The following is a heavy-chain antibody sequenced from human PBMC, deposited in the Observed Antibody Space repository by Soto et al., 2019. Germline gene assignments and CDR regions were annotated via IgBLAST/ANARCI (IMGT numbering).Heavy chain of an antibody. CDR1: GGTFSSYA. CDR2: IIPIFGTA. V-gene: IGHV1-69*12. D-gene: IGHD2-8*01. Sequence: QVQLVQSGAEVKKPGSSVKVSCKASGGTFSSYAISWVRQAPGQGLEWMGGIIPIFGTANYAQKFQGRVTITADESTSTAYMELSSLRSEDTAVYYCARAQEYCTNGVCYLDAFDIWGQGTMVTVSS. J-gene: IGHJ3*02. CDR3: ARAQEYCTNGVCYLDAFDI.